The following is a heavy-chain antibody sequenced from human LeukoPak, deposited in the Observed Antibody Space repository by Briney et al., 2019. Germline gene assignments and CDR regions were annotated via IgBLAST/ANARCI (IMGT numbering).Heavy chain of an antibody. CDR3: ARVSGFSGELSQPFDY. CDR1: GYTSTSYY. Sequence: ASVKVSCKASGYTSTSYYMHWVRQAPGQGLEWMGIINPSGGSTSYAQKFQGRVTMTRDMSTSTVYMELSSLRSEDTAVYYCARVSGFSGELSQPFDYWGQGTLVTVSS. CDR2: INPSGGST. D-gene: IGHD7-27*01. J-gene: IGHJ4*02. V-gene: IGHV1-46*01.